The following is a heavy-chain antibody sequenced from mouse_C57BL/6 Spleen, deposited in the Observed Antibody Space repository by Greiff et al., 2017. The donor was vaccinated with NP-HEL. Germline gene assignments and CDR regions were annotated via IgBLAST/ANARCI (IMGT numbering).Heavy chain of an antibody. Sequence: ESGPGLVKPSQSLSLTCSVTGYSITSGYYWNWIRQFPGNKLEWMGYISYDGSNNYNPSLKNRISITRDTSKNQFFLKLNSVTTEDTATYYCATNLEGYYAMDYWGQGTSVTVSS. J-gene: IGHJ4*01. D-gene: IGHD4-1*02. CDR3: ATNLEGYYAMDY. V-gene: IGHV3-6*01. CDR2: ISYDGSN. CDR1: GYSITSGYY.